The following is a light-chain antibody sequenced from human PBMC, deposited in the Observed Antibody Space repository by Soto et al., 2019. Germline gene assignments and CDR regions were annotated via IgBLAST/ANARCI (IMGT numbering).Light chain of an antibody. CDR1: QTVITS. V-gene: IGKV3-11*01. Sequence: EIVLTQSPATLSLSPGERATLSCRASQTVITSVSWYQQKPGQAPRLLIYDASHRATGIPARFSGSGSGTDFPLTISSLDPEDFAVYYCQQRSSWPPEFSFGPGTKVDVK. CDR2: DAS. CDR3: QQRSSWPPEFS. J-gene: IGKJ3*01.